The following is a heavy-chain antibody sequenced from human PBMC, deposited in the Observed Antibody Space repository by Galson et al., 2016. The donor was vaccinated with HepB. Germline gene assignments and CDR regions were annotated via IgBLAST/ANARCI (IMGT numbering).Heavy chain of an antibody. Sequence: SVKVSCKASGYTFASYGICWVRQAPGQGLEWMGWISAYNGNTNYAQKLQGRVTMTTDTSTSTAYMELRSLRSDDTAVYYCARDWLVAVFDYWGQGTLVTVSS. CDR1: GYTFASYG. V-gene: IGHV1-18*01. CDR3: ARDWLVAVFDY. CDR2: ISAYNGNT. J-gene: IGHJ4*02. D-gene: IGHD6-19*01.